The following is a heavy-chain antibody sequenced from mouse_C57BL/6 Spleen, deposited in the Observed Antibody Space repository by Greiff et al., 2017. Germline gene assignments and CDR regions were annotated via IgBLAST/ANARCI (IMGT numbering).Heavy chain of an antibody. CDR1: GYTFTDYE. CDR2: IDPETGGT. CDR3: TREGVYYGSSYGYFDC. V-gene: IGHV1-15*01. J-gene: IGHJ2*01. D-gene: IGHD1-1*01. Sequence: QVQLKQSGAELVRPGASVTLSCKASGYTFTDYEMHWVKQTPVHGLEWIGAIDPETGGTAYNQKFKGKAILTADKSSSTAYMELRSLTSEDSAVYYCTREGVYYGSSYGYFDCWGQGTTLTVSS.